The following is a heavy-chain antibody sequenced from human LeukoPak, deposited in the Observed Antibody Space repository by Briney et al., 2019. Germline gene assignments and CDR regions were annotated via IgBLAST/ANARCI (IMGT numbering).Heavy chain of an antibody. Sequence: SVKVSCKASGGTFSSYAISWVRQAPGQGLEWMGRIIPTFGTANYAQKFQGRVTITTDESTSTAYMELSSLRSEDTAVYYCAVSPTHDSSGYYYETSIDYWGQGTLVTVSS. D-gene: IGHD3-22*01. J-gene: IGHJ4*02. CDR1: GGTFSSYA. CDR2: IIPTFGTA. CDR3: AVSPTHDSSGYYYETSIDY. V-gene: IGHV1-69*05.